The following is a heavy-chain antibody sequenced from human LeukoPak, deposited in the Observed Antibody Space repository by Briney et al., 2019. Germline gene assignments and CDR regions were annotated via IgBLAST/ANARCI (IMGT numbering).Heavy chain of an antibody. CDR1: GFTFSNYW. V-gene: IGHV3-74*01. J-gene: IGHJ4*02. Sequence: GGSLRLSCAASGFTFSNYWMHWVRQGPGKGLMWVSRIKTDGSSTTYADSVKGRFTISRDNAKNTLYLQMNSLRAEDTAVYYCARENSRGRFDYWGQGILVTVSS. CDR3: ARENSRGRFDY. D-gene: IGHD6-19*01. CDR2: IKTDGSST.